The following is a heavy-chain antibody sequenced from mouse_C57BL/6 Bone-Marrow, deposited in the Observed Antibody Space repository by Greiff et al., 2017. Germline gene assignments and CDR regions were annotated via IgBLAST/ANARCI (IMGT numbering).Heavy chain of an antibody. V-gene: IGHV1-69*01. CDR2: IDPSDSYT. CDR1: GYTFTSYW. CDR3: ERDRGNLYYWYFDV. Sequence: QVQLQQPGAELVMPGASVQLSCKASGYTFTSYWMHWVKQRPGQGLEWIGEIDPSDSYTNYNQKFKGKSTLTVDKSSSTAYMQLSSLTSEDSAVYYCERDRGNLYYWYFDVWGTGTTVTVSS. D-gene: IGHD2-1*01. J-gene: IGHJ1*03.